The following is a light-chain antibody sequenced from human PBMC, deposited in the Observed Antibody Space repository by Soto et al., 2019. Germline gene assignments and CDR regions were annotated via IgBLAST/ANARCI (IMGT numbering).Light chain of an antibody. CDR3: QQYSSFSRT. J-gene: IGKJ1*01. CDR2: DAS. CDR1: QTISTW. Sequence: QMTLSPSTLSASVEDRVTITCRASQTISTWLAWYQQKPGKAPELPIYDASTLESGVPSRFSGSGSGTEFSLTISSLQPDDFATFYCQQYSSFSRTFGQGTKVDIK. V-gene: IGKV1-5*01.